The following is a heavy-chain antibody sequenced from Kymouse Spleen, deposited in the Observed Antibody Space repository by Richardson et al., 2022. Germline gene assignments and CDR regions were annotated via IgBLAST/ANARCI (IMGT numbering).Heavy chain of an antibody. CDR3: AREGEQQIFDY. J-gene: IGHJ4*02. D-gene: IGHD6-13*01. CDR1: GGSISSSSYY. Sequence: QLQLQESGPGLVKPSETLSLTCTVSGGSISSSSYYWGWIRQPPGKGLEWIGSIYYSGSTYYNPSLKSRVTISVDTSKNQFSLKLSSVTAADTAVYYCAREGEQQIFDYWGQGTLVTVSS. V-gene: IGHV4-39*01. CDR2: IYYSGST.